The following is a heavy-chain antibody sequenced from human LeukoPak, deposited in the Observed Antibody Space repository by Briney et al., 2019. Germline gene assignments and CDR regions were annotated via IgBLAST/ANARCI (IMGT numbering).Heavy chain of an antibody. Sequence: PGGSLRLSCAASGFTFSRYSMNWVRQAPGKGLEWVSSISISSNYKYYPDSLKGRFTISRDNAKSTLYLQMNSLRVEDTAVYYCAKGSKTVLFTRDHYMDVWGKGTTVTISS. CDR3: AKGSKTVLFTRDHYMDV. V-gene: IGHV3-21*01. D-gene: IGHD2/OR15-2a*01. CDR1: GFTFSRYS. J-gene: IGHJ6*03. CDR2: ISISSNYK.